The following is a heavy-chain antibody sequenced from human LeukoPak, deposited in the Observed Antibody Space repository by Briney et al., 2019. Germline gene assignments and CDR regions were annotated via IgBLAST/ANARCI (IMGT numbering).Heavy chain of an antibody. CDR1: GDTFSACD. V-gene: IGHV1-8*01. CDR2: MNPNSGNT. CDR3: ATVLGSLSD. Sequence: ASVKVSCEASGDTFSACDINWVRQAPGQGLEWIGWMNPNSGNTGFAHKFQGRVTMTRDTSINTAYMELSSLRSEDTAVYYCATVLGSLSDWGQGTLVTVSS. D-gene: IGHD2-15*01. J-gene: IGHJ4*02.